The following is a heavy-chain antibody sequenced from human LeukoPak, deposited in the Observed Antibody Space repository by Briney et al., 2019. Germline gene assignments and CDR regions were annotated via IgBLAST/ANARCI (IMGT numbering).Heavy chain of an antibody. CDR3: ARGFGGYGGYGWDYYYYYMDV. CDR2: ISFDGSNK. CDR1: GFTFSNYG. Sequence: GGSLRLSCAASGFTFSNYGMHWVRQAPGKGLEWVAVISFDGSNKYYSDSVKGRFTISRDSSKNTLYLQMNSLRAADTAVYYCARGFGGYGGYGWDYYYYYMDVWGKGTTVTVSS. J-gene: IGHJ6*03. D-gene: IGHD5-12*01. V-gene: IGHV3-30*03.